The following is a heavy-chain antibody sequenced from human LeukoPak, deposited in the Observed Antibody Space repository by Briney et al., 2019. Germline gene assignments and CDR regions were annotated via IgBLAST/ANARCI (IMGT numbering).Heavy chain of an antibody. CDR3: ARDTTIFGVVIDY. CDR2: ISSSSSYI. D-gene: IGHD3-3*01. Sequence: GGSMRLSCAASGLTFSSYSMNWVRQAPGKGLEWVSSISSSSSYIYYADSVKSRFTISRDNAKNSLYLQMNSLRAEDTAVYYCARDTTIFGVVIDYWGQGTLVTVSS. V-gene: IGHV3-21*01. J-gene: IGHJ4*02. CDR1: GLTFSSYS.